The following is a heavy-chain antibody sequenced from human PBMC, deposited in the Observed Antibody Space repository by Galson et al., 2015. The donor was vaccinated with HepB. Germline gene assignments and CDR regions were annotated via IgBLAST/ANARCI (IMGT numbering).Heavy chain of an antibody. CDR2: VITFFRAA. D-gene: IGHD2-21*01. J-gene: IGHJ6*02. V-gene: IGHV1-69*13. CDR1: GGTFDSYT. CDR3: ASRFCGGDCAVAFHYSLDV. Sequence: SVKVSCKASGGTFDSYTISWVRQAPGQGLEWMGGVITFFRAANYAQKFQGRVTITADESTTTSYMELSSLSSEDTALYFCASRFCGGDCAVAFHYSLDVWGQGTTVTVSS.